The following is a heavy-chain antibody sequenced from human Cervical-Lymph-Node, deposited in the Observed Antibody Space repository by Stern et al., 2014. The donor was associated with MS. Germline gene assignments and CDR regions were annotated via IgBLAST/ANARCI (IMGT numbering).Heavy chain of an antibody. J-gene: IGHJ4*02. CDR1: GGTFSSYA. D-gene: IGHD6-19*01. CDR2: IIPIFGTG. CDR3: AGWYGPFDY. V-gene: IGHV1-69*01. Sequence: VQLVESGAEVKKPGSSVKVSCKASGGTFSSYAISWVRQAPGQGLEWMGGIIPIFGTGNYAQKVQGRVQINADESTRTAHTGLGSLRSEDTAVYYFAGWYGPFDYWGQGTLVTVSS.